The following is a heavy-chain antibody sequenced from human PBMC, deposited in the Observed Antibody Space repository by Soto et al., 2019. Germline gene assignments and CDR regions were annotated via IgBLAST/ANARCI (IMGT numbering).Heavy chain of an antibody. J-gene: IGHJ4*02. CDR1: GDSISNNKW. Sequence: SETLSLTCSVSGDSISNNKWWSWVRQPPGKGLEWIGEMHHSGSIHYNASLKSRATLSVDKSRNQFSLKLSSVTVADTAVYYCARDNGYSYGYTLDHWGQGTLVTVSS. D-gene: IGHD5-18*01. V-gene: IGHV4-4*02. CDR3: ARDNGYSYGYTLDH. CDR2: MHHSGSI.